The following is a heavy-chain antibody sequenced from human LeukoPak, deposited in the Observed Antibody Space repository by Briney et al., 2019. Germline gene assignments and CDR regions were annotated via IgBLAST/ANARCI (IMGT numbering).Heavy chain of an antibody. D-gene: IGHD3-16*02. CDR3: ARSYDYVWGSYRRRAYYFDY. J-gene: IGHJ4*02. CDR1: GGSISSGSFY. Sequence: SETLSLTCTVSGGSISSGSFYWSWIRQPAGKGLEWIGHIYTSGSTNYNPSLKSRVTISLDTSKNQFSLKLSSVTAADTAVYYCARSYDYVWGSYRRRAYYFDYWGQGTLVTVSS. V-gene: IGHV4-61*09. CDR2: IYTSGST.